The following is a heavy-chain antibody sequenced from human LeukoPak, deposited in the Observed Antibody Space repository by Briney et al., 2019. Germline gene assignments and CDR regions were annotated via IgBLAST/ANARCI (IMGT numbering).Heavy chain of an antibody. Sequence: GGSLRLSCAASGFTFSSYGMHWVRQAPGKGLEWVAFIRYDGSNKYYADSVKGRFTISRDNSKNTLYLQMNSLRAEDTAVYYCAKSEGYCTNGVCYTHYWGQGTLVTVSS. CDR3: AKSEGYCTNGVCYTHY. J-gene: IGHJ4*02. D-gene: IGHD2-8*01. CDR2: IRYDGSNK. V-gene: IGHV3-30*02. CDR1: GFTFSSYG.